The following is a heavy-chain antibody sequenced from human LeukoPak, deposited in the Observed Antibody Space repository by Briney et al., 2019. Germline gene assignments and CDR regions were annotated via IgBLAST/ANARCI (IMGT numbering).Heavy chain of an antibody. CDR2: IYYSGST. J-gene: IGHJ4*02. Sequence: PSETLSLTCTVSGYSISSGYYWGWIRQPPGKGLEWIGYIYYSGSTNYNPSLESRVTISVDTSKNQFSLRLSSVTAADTAVYYCARAPYGSNWYYFDYWGQGTLVTVSS. CDR1: GYSISSGYY. D-gene: IGHD6-13*01. CDR3: ARAPYGSNWYYFDY. V-gene: IGHV4-61*01.